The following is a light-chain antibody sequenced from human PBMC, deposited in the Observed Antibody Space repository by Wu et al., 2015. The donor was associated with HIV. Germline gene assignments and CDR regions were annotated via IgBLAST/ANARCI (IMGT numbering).Light chain of an antibody. J-gene: IGKJ4*01. CDR2: GAS. CDR1: QSVSNN. V-gene: IGKV3D-15*01. CDR3: QQYNNWPLT. Sequence: EIVMTQSPATLSVSPGERATLSCRASQSVSNNLAWYRQRPGQAPRLLISGASTRATGIAARSSASGSGTDFTLTISSMQSEDFAIYYCQQYNNWPLTFGGGTKVEIK.